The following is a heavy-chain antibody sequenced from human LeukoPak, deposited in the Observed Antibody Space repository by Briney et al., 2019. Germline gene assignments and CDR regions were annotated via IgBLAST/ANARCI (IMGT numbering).Heavy chain of an antibody. CDR1: GFTFSTYT. J-gene: IGHJ3*02. Sequence: PGGSLRLSCAASGFTFSTYTMNWVRQAPGKGLEWVSSISSSSSNVYYADSVKGRFTISRDNSKNTLYLQMNSLRAEDTAVYYCAKDPLLAPRTTQDAFDIWGQGTMVTVSS. CDR3: AKDPLLAPRTTQDAFDI. D-gene: IGHD2/OR15-2a*01. V-gene: IGHV3-21*04. CDR2: ISSSSSNV.